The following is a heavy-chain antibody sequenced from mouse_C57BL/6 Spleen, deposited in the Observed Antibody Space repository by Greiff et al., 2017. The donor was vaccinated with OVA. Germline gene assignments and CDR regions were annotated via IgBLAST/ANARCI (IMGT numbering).Heavy chain of an antibody. CDR2: INPGGGYT. D-gene: IGHD3-2*02. Sequence: VQLQQSGAELVRPGASVKMSCKASGYTFTSYRMHWVKQRPGQGLEWIGYINPGGGYTNYNQKFKDKATLTADKSSSTAYMQLSSLTSEDSAVYDGASPLDSSGRPYAMDYWGQGTSVTVSS. CDR1: GYTFTSYR. CDR3: ASPLDSSGRPYAMDY. V-gene: IGHV1-4*01. J-gene: IGHJ4*01.